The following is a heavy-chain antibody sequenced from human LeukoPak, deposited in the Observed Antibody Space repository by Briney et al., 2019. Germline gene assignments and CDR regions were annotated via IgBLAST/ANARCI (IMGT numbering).Heavy chain of an antibody. D-gene: IGHD1-26*01. J-gene: IGHJ4*02. CDR3: AKGTGVSGSRGLFDY. V-gene: IGHV3-23*01. CDR2: ISGSGGST. CDR1: GFTFSSYA. Sequence: PGGSLRLSCAASGFTFSSYAMSWVRQAPGKGLEWVSAISGSGGSTYYADSVKGRFTISRDNSKNTLYLQMNSLRAEDTAVYYCAKGTGVSGSRGLFDYWGQGTLVTVSS.